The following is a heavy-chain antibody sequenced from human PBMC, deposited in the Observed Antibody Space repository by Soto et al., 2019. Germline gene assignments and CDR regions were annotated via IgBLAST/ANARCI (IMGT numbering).Heavy chain of an antibody. CDR3: ASTYSPGSSGPFDY. J-gene: IGHJ4*02. D-gene: IGHD3-22*01. Sequence: QVQLQASGPGLVKPSQTLSLTCTVSGDSISSGGYYWSWIRQHPGKGLEWIGYIYYSGTTYYNPSLESRVTISADTSENQFSLKVNSVTVADTAVYYCASTYSPGSSGPFDYWGQGTLVTVSS. CDR2: IYYSGTT. CDR1: GDSISSGGYY. V-gene: IGHV4-31*03.